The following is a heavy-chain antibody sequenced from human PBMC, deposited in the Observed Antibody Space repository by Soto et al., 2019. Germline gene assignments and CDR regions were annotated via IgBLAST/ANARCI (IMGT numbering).Heavy chain of an antibody. CDR2: IYPGDSDT. D-gene: IGHD6-6*01. CDR1: GYSFTSYW. CDR3: AIPYSSSFFHY. V-gene: IGHV5-51*01. Sequence: GESLKISCKGSGYSFTSYWIGWVRQMPGKGLEWMGIIYPGDSDTRYSPSFQGQVTISADKSISTGYLQWSSLKASDTAMYYCAIPYSSSFFHYCGQGTLATVSS. J-gene: IGHJ4*02.